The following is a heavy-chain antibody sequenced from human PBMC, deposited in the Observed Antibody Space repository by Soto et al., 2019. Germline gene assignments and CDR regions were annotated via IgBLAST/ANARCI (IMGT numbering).Heavy chain of an antibody. CDR1: GGSFSGYY. D-gene: IGHD3-9*01. CDR3: ARGRGALVLRYFDWGYYYGMDA. CDR2: INHSGST. Sequence: SETLSLTCAVYGGSFSGYYWSWIRQPPGKGLEWIGEINHSGSTNYNPSLKSRVTISVDTSKNQFSLKLSSVTAADTAVYYCARGRGALVLRYFDWGYYYGMDAWGQGTTVTVSS. J-gene: IGHJ6*02. V-gene: IGHV4-34*01.